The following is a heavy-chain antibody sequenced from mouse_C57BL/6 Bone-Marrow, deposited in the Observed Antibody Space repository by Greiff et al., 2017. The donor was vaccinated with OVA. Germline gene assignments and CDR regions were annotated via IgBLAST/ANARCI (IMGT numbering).Heavy chain of an antibody. CDR2: IHPNSGST. V-gene: IGHV1-64*01. D-gene: IGHD1-1*01. Sequence: VQLQQPGAELVKPGASVKLSCKASGYTFTSYWMHWVKQRPGHGLEWIGMIHPNSGSTNYNEKFKSKATLTVDKSSSTAYMQLSSLTSEDSAVYYCARGFYYYYAMDYWGQGTSVTVSS. CDR1: GYTFTSYW. J-gene: IGHJ4*01. CDR3: ARGFYYYYAMDY.